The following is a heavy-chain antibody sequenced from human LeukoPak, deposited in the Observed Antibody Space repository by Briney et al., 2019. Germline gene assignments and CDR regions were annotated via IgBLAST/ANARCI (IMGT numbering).Heavy chain of an antibody. J-gene: IGHJ3*02. V-gene: IGHV7-4-1*02. CDR2: INTNTGNP. CDR1: GYTFTSYA. CDR3: ARVVEDIVVVPAAIGAFDI. D-gene: IGHD2-2*01. Sequence: ASVKVSCKASGYTFTSYAMNWVRQAPGQGLEWTGWINTNTGNPTYAQGFTGRFVFSLDTSVSTAYLQISSLKAEDTAVYYCARVVEDIVVVPAAIGAFDIWGQGTMVTVSS.